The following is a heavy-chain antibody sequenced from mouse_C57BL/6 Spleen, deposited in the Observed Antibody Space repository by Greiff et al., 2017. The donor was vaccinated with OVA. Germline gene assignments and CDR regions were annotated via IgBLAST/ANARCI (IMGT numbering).Heavy chain of an antibody. D-gene: IGHD2-4*01. J-gene: IGHJ2*01. V-gene: IGHV1-76*01. CDR2: IYPGSGNT. Sequence: VKLMESGAELVRPGASVKLSCKASGYTFTDYYINWVKQRPGQGLEWIARIYPGSGNTYYNEKFKGKATLTAEKSSSTAYMQLSSLTSEDSAVYFCARKDDYDDSFDYWGQGTTLTVSS. CDR3: ARKDDYDDSFDY. CDR1: GYTFTDYY.